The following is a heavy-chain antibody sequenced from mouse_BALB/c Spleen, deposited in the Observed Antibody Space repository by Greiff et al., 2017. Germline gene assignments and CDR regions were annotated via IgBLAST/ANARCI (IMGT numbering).Heavy chain of an antibody. Sequence: QVQLQQPGAELVKPGASVKLSCKASGYTFTSYWMHWVKQRPGQGLEWIGEFDPSDSYTNYNQKFKGKATLTVDKSSSTAYMQLSSLTSEDSAVYYCARGYGNSNAMDYWGQGTSVTVSS. CDR1: GYTFTSYW. CDR3: ARGYGNSNAMDY. J-gene: IGHJ4*01. V-gene: IGHV1-69*02. CDR2: FDPSDSYT. D-gene: IGHD2-10*02.